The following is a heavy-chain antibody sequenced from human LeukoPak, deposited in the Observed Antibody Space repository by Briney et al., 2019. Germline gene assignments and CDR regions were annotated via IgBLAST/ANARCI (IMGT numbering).Heavy chain of an antibody. CDR1: GFTFSSYE. V-gene: IGHV3-48*03. D-gene: IGHD6-13*01. CDR2: ISSTGRTI. J-gene: IGHJ5*02. CDR3: ARVMISAAGSSYNWFGP. Sequence: GGSLRLSCAASGFTFSSYEMNWVRQAPGKGREWVSHISSTGRTIFYADSVKGRFTVSRDNARNSLYLQMNSLRAEDTAIYYCARVMISAAGSSYNWFGPWGQGTLVTVSS.